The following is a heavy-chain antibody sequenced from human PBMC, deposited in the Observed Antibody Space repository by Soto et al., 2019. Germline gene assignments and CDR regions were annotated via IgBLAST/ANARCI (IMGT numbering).Heavy chain of an antibody. CDR3: AQFEAV. CDR2: LSSDSNNK. D-gene: IGHD3-16*01. Sequence: QVQLVESGGGVVQPGRSLRLSCAASGFSFSYYDMHWVRQVPGKGLEWVALLSSDSNNKYYGDSVKSQFTISRDNSKNTLYMQMNSLRPDETAVYYSAQFEAVGGQGTLVTVSS. CDR1: GFSFSYYD. J-gene: IGHJ4*02. V-gene: IGHV3-30-3*01.